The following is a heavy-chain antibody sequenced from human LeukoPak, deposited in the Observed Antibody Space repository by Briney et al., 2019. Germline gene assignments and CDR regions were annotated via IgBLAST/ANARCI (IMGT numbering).Heavy chain of an antibody. CDR1: GFTFSSYG. Sequence: GGSLRLSCAASGFTFSSYGMHWVRQAPGKGLEWVALIRYDGNNKYYADSVKRRFSISRNNYKNTLYLQMDSLRAEDTAVYYCARDSPPYYYDSSGKDDWGQGTLVTVSS. J-gene: IGHJ4*02. CDR3: ARDSPPYYYDSSGKDD. CDR2: IRYDGNNK. D-gene: IGHD3-22*01. V-gene: IGHV3-30*02.